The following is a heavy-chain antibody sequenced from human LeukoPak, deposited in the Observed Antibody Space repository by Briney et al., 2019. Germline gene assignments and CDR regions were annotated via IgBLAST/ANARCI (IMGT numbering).Heavy chain of an antibody. CDR2: IIPIFGTA. CDR3: ASEYNWNYEGWFDP. J-gene: IGHJ5*02. D-gene: IGHD1-7*01. V-gene: IGHV1-69*05. Sequence: GASVKVSCKASGGTFSSYAISWVRQAPGQGLEWMGGIIPIFGTANYAQKFQGRVTITTDESTSTAYMELSSLRSEDTAVYYCASEYNWNYEGWFDPWGQGTLVTVSS. CDR1: GGTFSSYA.